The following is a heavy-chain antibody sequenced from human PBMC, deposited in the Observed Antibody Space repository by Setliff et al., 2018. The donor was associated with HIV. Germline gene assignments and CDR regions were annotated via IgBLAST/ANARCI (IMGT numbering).Heavy chain of an antibody. J-gene: IGHJ4*02. CDR2: IYYSGST. CDR3: ARTKADGYNGVFDS. CDR1: GDSISSGDYY. Sequence: SETLSLICTVSGDSISSGDYYWSWIRQPPGKGLEWIGNIYYSGSTYYNPSLKRRVTISVDTSKNRFSLRLTSVTAADTAVYYSARTKADGYNGVFDSWGQGTLVTVSS. V-gene: IGHV4-30-4*08. D-gene: IGHD5-12*01.